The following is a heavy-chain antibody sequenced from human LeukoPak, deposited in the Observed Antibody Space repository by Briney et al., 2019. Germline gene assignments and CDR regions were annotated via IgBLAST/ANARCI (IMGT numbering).Heavy chain of an antibody. Sequence: PGGSLRLSCAASGFTFSSYAMHWVRQAPGKGLEYVSAISSNGGSTYYANSVKGRFTISRDNSKNTLYLQMGSLRAEDMAVYYCARAGEGYYDFWSGYYTGWPHFDYWGQGTLSPSPQ. CDR2: ISSNGGST. CDR1: GFTFSSYA. CDR3: ARAGEGYYDFWSGYYTGWPHFDY. D-gene: IGHD3-3*01. V-gene: IGHV3-64*01. J-gene: IGHJ4*02.